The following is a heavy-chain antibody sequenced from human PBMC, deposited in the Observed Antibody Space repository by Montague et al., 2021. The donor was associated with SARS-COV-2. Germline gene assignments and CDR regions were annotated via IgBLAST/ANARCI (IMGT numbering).Heavy chain of an antibody. V-gene: IGHV4-59*08. Sequence: SETLSLTCTVAGDSVSRSYWNWIRQSPGKGLEWIGNIYYYGSVNYNPSLKSRLSISLDTSKNQLSLTLTSVTAADTATYYCARQITTVREPFDPWGQGTLVLVSS. J-gene: IGHJ5*02. CDR3: ARQITTVREPFDP. CDR2: IYYYGSV. CDR1: GDSVSRSY. D-gene: IGHD3-10*01.